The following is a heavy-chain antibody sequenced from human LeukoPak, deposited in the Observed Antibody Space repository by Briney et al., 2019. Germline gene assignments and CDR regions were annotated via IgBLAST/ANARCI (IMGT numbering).Heavy chain of an antibody. J-gene: IGHJ5*02. CDR2: ISTYNGDT. CDR3: ARETSSRDDP. CDR1: GYTFGTYG. D-gene: IGHD2-2*01. Sequence: ASVKVSCKASGYTFGTYGISWVRQAPGQWLEWMGWISTYNGDTNYAQNLQGRVTMTTDTSTSTAYMELRSLRSDDTAVYYCARETSSRDDPWGQGTLVIVSS. V-gene: IGHV1-18*01.